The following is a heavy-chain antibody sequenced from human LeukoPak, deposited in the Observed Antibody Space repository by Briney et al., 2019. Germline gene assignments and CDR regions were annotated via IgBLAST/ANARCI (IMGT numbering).Heavy chain of an antibody. CDR3: ARIRLLAAEYYFDY. J-gene: IGHJ4*02. V-gene: IGHV2-70*11. CDR2: IDWDDDK. Sequence: SGPALVKPTQTLTLTCTFSGFSLSTSGMCVSWIRQPPGKALEWLARIDWDDDKYYSTSLKTRLTISKDTSKNQVVLTVTNMDPVDTATYYCARIRLLAAEYYFDYWGQGTLVTVSS. D-gene: IGHD6-13*01. CDR1: GFSLSTSGMC.